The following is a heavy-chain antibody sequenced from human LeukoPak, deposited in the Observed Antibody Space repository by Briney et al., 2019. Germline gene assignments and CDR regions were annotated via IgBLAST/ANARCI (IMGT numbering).Heavy chain of an antibody. J-gene: IGHJ6*02. D-gene: IGHD4-23*01. CDR1: GGSISSYY. V-gene: IGHV4-59*01. CDR2: IYYSGST. CDR3: ARRRWGGGMDV. Sequence: SETLSLTCTVSGGSISSYYWSWIRQPPWKGLEWIGYIYYSGSTNYNPSLKSRVTISVDTSKNQFSLKLSSVTAADTAVYYCARRRWGGGMDVWGQGTTVTVSS.